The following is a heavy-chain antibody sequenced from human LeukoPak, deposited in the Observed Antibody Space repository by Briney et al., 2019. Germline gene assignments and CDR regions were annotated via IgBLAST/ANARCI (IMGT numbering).Heavy chain of an antibody. Sequence: ASVKVSCKASGYTFTSYDINWVRQAPGQGLEWMGWMNPNSGNTGYAQKFQGRVTITRNTSISTAYMELSSLRSEDTAVYYCALYYDSSGCLGSWGQGTLVTVSS. CDR1: GYTFTSYD. CDR2: MNPNSGNT. D-gene: IGHD3-22*01. J-gene: IGHJ5*02. V-gene: IGHV1-8*03. CDR3: ALYYDSSGCLGS.